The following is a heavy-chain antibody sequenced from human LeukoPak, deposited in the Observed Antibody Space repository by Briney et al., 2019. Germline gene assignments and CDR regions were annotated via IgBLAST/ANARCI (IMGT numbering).Heavy chain of an antibody. V-gene: IGHV3-13*01. J-gene: IGHJ6*03. CDR1: GFTFSSFD. Sequence: EGSLRLSCAASGFTFSSFDMHGVRQPTERGPEWVSTIGTASDTYYPGSVEGRFTLSRDNAKNSLYLQMNSLTDGDTAVYYRARGQPRGTYYYMDVWGKGTTVTVSS. CDR3: ARGQPRGTYYYMDV. CDR2: IGTASDT. D-gene: IGHD1/OR15-1a*01.